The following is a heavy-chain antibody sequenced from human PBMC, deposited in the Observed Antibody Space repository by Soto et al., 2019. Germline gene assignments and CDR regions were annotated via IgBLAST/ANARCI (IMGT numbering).Heavy chain of an antibody. CDR3: ARFSGSYTRGLDY. V-gene: IGHV3-72*01. CDR1: GFTFSDHY. J-gene: IGHJ4*02. CDR2: SRNKANSYST. Sequence: EVQLVESGGGLVQPGGSLRLSCAASGFTFSDHYMDWVRQAPGKGLEWVGRSRNKANSYSTEYAASVKGRFTISRDESKNSLYLQMNSLKTEYTAVYYCARFSGSYTRGLDYWVQGNLVTVSS. D-gene: IGHD1-26*01.